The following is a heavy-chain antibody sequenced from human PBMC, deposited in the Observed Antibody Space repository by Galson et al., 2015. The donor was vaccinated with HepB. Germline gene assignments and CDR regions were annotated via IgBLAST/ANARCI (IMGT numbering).Heavy chain of an antibody. CDR2: IYHSGST. Sequence: TLSLTCAVSGGSISSGGYSWSWIRQPPGKGLEWIGYIYHSGSTYYNPSLKSRVTISVDTSKNQFSLKLSSVTAADTAVYYCARVPRGHDYFFDYWGQGTLVTVSS. CDR1: GGSISSGGYS. J-gene: IGHJ4*02. D-gene: IGHD5-12*01. V-gene: IGHV4-30-2*01. CDR3: ARVPRGHDYFFDY.